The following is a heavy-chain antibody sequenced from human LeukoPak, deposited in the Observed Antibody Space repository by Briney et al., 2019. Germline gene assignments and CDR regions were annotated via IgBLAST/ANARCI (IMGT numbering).Heavy chain of an antibody. CDR2: FDPEDGET. Sequence: ASVKVSCKVSGHTLTELSMHWVRQPPGKGLEWMGGFDPEDGETIYAQKFQGRVTMTEDTSTDTAYMELSSLRSEDTAVYYCATDQTLDGMDVWGQGTTVTVSS. CDR3: ATDQTLDGMDV. V-gene: IGHV1-24*01. CDR1: GHTLTELS. J-gene: IGHJ6*02.